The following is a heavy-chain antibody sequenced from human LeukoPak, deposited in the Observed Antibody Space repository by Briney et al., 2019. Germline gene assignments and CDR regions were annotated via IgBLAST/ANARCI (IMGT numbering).Heavy chain of an antibody. CDR3: AKARGKQQLALDY. Sequence: GGSLRLSCAASGFTFSSYGMHWVRQAPGKGLEWVAVISYDGSNKYYADSVKGRFTTSRDNSKNTLYLQMNSLRAEDTAVYYCAKARGKQQLALDYWGQGTLVTVSS. CDR2: ISYDGSNK. CDR1: GFTFSSYG. D-gene: IGHD6-13*01. J-gene: IGHJ4*02. V-gene: IGHV3-30*18.